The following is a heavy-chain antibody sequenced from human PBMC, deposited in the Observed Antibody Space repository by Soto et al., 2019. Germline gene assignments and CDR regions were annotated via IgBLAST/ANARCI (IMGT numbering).Heavy chain of an antibody. J-gene: IGHJ6*02. CDR3: VKDEVGHVYSWNSGLDV. CDR2: IRGHGGST. CDR1: GVTFSRYA. V-gene: IGHV3-23*01. D-gene: IGHD1-26*01. Sequence: HPWGSLRLSCAASGVTFSRYAMSWGRHAPGKKLEEGSAIRGHGGSTHYADSVKGRVTFSIDNSKNTLSLQMNTLSAADTAVYYCVKDEVGHVYSWNSGLDVWGQGTTVTVFS.